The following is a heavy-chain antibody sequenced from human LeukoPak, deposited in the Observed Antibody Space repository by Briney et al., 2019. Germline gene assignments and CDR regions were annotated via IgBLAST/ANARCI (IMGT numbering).Heavy chain of an antibody. V-gene: IGHV4-4*02. CDR1: GGSISSTNW. J-gene: IGHJ4*02. CDR2: GHLSGRT. Sequence: SETLSLTCGVSGGSISSTNWWTWGRQPRGEGLEWIGKGHLSGRTNYNPSLESRVTMSVDMSENHISLKLTSVTAADTAVYYCAREGGPYRPLDYSGQGTLVTVSS. CDR3: AREGGPYRPLDY.